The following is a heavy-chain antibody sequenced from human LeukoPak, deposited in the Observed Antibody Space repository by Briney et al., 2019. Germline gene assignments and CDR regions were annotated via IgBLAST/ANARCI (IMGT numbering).Heavy chain of an antibody. D-gene: IGHD4-17*01. CDR3: AREGFTVTHSPGRYYYYYMDV. CDR2: IWYDGSNK. J-gene: IGHJ6*03. Sequence: GGSLRLSCAASGFTSSSYGMHWVRQAPGKGLEWVAVIWYDGSNKYYADSGKGRFTISRDNSKNTLYLKMNSLRAEDTAVYYCAREGFTVTHSPGRYYYYYMDVWGKGTTVTVSS. V-gene: IGHV3-33*01. CDR1: GFTSSSYG.